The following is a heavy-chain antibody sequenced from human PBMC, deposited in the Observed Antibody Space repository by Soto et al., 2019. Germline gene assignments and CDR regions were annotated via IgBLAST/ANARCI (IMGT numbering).Heavy chain of an antibody. J-gene: IGHJ6*02. CDR1: GGSISSGGYY. Sequence: SETLSLTCTVSGGSISSGGYYWSWIRQHPGKGLEWIGYIYYSGSTYYNPSLKSRVTISVDTSKNQFSLKLSSVTAADTAVYYCARWGPPYSSSWYGEYYYYGMDVWGQGTTVTVSS. V-gene: IGHV4-31*03. D-gene: IGHD6-13*01. CDR3: ARWGPPYSSSWYGEYYYYGMDV. CDR2: IYYSGST.